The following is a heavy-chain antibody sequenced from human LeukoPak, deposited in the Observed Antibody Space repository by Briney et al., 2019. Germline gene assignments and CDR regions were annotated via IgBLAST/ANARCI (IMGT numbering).Heavy chain of an antibody. CDR2: ISSNGGST. CDR1: GFTFSSYA. CDR3: ARLGSGGY. J-gene: IGHJ4*02. Sequence: GGFLRLSCAASGFTFSSYAMHWVRQAPGKGLEYVSAISSNGGSTYYANSVKGRFTISRDNSKNTLYLQMGSLRAEDMAVYYCARLGSGGYWGQGTLVTVSS. V-gene: IGHV3-64*01. D-gene: IGHD3-10*01.